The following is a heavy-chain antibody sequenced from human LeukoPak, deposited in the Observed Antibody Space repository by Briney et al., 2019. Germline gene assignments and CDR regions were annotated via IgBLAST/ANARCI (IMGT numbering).Heavy chain of an antibody. CDR3: AREGQGVDY. V-gene: IGHV4-59*12. D-gene: IGHD1-26*01. CDR2: IYYSGST. Sequence: SETLSLTRTVSGGSISSYYWSWIRQPPGKGLEWIGYIYYSGSTNYNPSLKSRVTISVDTSKNQFSLKLSSVTAADTAVYYCAREGQGVDYWGQGTLVTVSS. J-gene: IGHJ4*02. CDR1: GGSISSYY.